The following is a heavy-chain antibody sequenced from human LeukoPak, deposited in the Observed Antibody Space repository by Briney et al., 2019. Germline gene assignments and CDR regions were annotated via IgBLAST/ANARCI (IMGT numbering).Heavy chain of an antibody. CDR1: GFTFSSYG. Sequence: GGSLRLSCAASGFTFSSYGMHWVRQAPGKGLEWVAVISYDGSNKYYADSVKGRFTISRDNSKNTLYLQVNSLRAEDTAVYYCAKDRRYYDSSGYPDYWGQGTLVTVSS. CDR2: ISYDGSNK. D-gene: IGHD3-22*01. J-gene: IGHJ4*02. CDR3: AKDRRYYDSSGYPDY. V-gene: IGHV3-30*18.